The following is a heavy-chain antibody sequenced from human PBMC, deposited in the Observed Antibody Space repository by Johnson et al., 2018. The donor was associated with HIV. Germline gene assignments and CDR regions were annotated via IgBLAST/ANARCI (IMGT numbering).Heavy chain of an antibody. CDR3: ARASDAFDI. CDR1: GFTFSSYA. Sequence: QVQLVESGGGVVQPGRSLRLSCAASGFTFSSYAMHWVRQAPGKGLGWVAVISYDGSNKYYADSVKGRFTISRDNSKNTLYLQMNSLRAEDTAVYYCARASDAFDIWGQGTMVTVSS. CDR2: ISYDGSNK. J-gene: IGHJ3*02. V-gene: IGHV3-30*04.